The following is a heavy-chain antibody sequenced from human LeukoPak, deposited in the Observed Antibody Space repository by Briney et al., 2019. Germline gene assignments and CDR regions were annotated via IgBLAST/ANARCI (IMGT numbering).Heavy chain of an antibody. CDR2: IYYSGST. V-gene: IGHV4-31*03. CDR1: GGSISSGGYY. Sequence: SETLSLTCTVSGGSISSGGYYWSWIRHHPGKGLEWIGYIYYSGSTYYNPSLKSRVTISVDTSKNQFSLKLSSVTAADTAVYYCARPYDSSGYYSPPAFDIWGQGTMVTVSS. J-gene: IGHJ3*02. D-gene: IGHD3-22*01. CDR3: ARPYDSSGYYSPPAFDI.